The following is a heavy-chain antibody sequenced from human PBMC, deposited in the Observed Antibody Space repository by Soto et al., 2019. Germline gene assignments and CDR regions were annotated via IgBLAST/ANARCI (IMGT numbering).Heavy chain of an antibody. J-gene: IGHJ6*02. Sequence: EVQLVESGGGLGEPGGSLRLSCAASGFTFNSYSMNWVRQAPGKGLEWVSVISGSGGSSYYAASVKGRFTISRDNSKNTLYLQMTGLRAEDTALYYCAKVTKRAAAGRYEYYKYGMDVWGQGPTVTVSS. D-gene: IGHD6-13*01. CDR2: ISGSGGSS. CDR3: AKVTKRAAAGRYEYYKYGMDV. CDR1: GFTFNSYS. V-gene: IGHV3-23*04.